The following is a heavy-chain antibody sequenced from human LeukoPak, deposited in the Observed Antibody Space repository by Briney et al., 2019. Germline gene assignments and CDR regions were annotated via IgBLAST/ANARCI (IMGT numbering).Heavy chain of an antibody. CDR2: MNPNSGNT. CDR1: GYTFTSYD. J-gene: IGHJ3*02. D-gene: IGHD5-12*01. CDR3: AREPDIVASDAFDI. Sequence: ASVKVSCKASGYTFTSYDINWVRQATGQGLEWMGWMNPNSGNTGYAQKFQGRVTITADESTSTAYMELSSLRSEDTAVYYCAREPDIVASDAFDIWGQGTMVTVSS. V-gene: IGHV1-8*03.